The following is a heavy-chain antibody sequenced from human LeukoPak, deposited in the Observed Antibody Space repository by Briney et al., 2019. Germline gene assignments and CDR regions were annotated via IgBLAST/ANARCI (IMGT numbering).Heavy chain of an antibody. CDR1: GFTFSSYA. CDR2: ISGSGGST. V-gene: IGHV3-23*01. CDR3: ARDVLPYYDFWSGYSRAPNSFDY. D-gene: IGHD3-3*01. J-gene: IGHJ4*02. Sequence: GGSLRLSCAASGFTFSSYAMSWVRQAPGKGLEWVSAISGSGGSTYYADSVKGRFTISRDNSKNSLYLQMNSLRAEDTAVYYCARDVLPYYDFWSGYSRAPNSFDYWGQGTLVTVSS.